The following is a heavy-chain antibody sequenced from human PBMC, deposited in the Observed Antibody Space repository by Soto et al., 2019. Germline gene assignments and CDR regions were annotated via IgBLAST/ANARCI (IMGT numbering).Heavy chain of an antibody. J-gene: IGHJ6*02. CDR3: ARPGVYYDILTGYAYYYYYGMDV. CDR1: GGSISSSSYY. Sequence: PSETLSLTCTVSGGSISSSSYYWGWIRQPPGKGLEWIGSIYYSGSTYYNPSLKSRVTISVDTSKNQFSPKLSSVTAADTAVYYCARPGVYYDILTGYAYYYYYGMDVWGQGTTVTVSS. V-gene: IGHV4-39*01. D-gene: IGHD3-9*01. CDR2: IYYSGST.